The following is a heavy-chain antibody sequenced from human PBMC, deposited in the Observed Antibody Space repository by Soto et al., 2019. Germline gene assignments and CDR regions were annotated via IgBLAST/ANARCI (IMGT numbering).Heavy chain of an antibody. CDR3: ASGYCSSTSCSPGVFDY. V-gene: IGHV1-18*01. J-gene: IGHJ4*02. D-gene: IGHD2-2*01. CDR2: ISAYNGNT. CDR1: GYTFTSYG. Sequence: GASVKVSCKASGYTFTSYGISWVRQAPGQGLEWMGWISAYNGNTNYAQKLQGRVTMTTDTSTSTAYMELRSLRSDDTAVYYCASGYCSSTSCSPGVFDYWGQGTLVTVSS.